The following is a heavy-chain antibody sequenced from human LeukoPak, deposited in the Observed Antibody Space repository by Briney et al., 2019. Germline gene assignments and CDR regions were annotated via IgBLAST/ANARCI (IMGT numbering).Heavy chain of an antibody. CDR3: AKPRYSSGWYDINY. CDR1: GFTFSSYW. V-gene: IGHV3-74*01. J-gene: IGHJ4*02. CDR2: INSDGSST. D-gene: IGHD6-19*01. Sequence: GGSLRLSCAASGFTFSSYWMHWVRQAPGKGLVWVSRINSDGSSTSYADSVKGRSTISRDNSKNTLYLQMNSLRAEDTAVYYCAKPRYSSGWYDINYWGQGTLVTVSS.